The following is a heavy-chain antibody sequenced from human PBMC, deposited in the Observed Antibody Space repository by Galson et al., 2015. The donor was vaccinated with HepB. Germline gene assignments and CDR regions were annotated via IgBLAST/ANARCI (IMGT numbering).Heavy chain of an antibody. V-gene: IGHV1-69*13. CDR3: ARTPVPATAIYYFDY. CDR2: IIPIFGTA. Sequence: SVKVSCKASGGTFSSYAISWVRQAPGQGLEWMGGIIPIFGTANYAQKFQGRVTITADESTSTAYMELSSLRSEDTAVYYCARTPVPATAIYYFDYWGQGTLVTVSS. J-gene: IGHJ4*02. D-gene: IGHD2-2*01. CDR1: GGTFSSYA.